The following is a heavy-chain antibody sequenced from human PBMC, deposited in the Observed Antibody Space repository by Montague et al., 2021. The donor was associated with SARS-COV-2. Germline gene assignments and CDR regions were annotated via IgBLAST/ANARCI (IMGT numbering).Heavy chain of an antibody. Sequence: SETLSLTCSVPGGSFSSGDSYWGWLRQAPGKGLEWIGDLHYTGSAYYNPSLRSRVTISADTSKNQFSLKLNSVTAADTAVYYCVATYNGNWYYFDYWSQGTLVTVSS. CDR2: LHYTGSA. V-gene: IGHV4-39*01. J-gene: IGHJ4*02. D-gene: IGHD6-13*01. CDR1: GGSFSSGDSY. CDR3: VATYNGNWYYFDY.